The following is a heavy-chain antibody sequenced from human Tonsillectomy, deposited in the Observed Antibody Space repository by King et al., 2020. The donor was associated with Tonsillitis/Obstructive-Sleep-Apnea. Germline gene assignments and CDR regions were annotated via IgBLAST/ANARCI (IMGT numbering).Heavy chain of an antibody. CDR1: GFTVSSTH. Sequence: VQLVESGGGLVQPGGSLRLSCRASGFTVSSTHMNWVRQAPGKGLEWVSVIYTDGSKYYADSVDGRFTISRDSSKHTLYLQMNGLIVEDTAFYYCARGPLSAGRFDPWGQGTLVTVSS. D-gene: IGHD3-10*01. CDR3: ARGPLSAGRFDP. J-gene: IGHJ5*02. CDR2: IYTDGSK. V-gene: IGHV3-66*01.